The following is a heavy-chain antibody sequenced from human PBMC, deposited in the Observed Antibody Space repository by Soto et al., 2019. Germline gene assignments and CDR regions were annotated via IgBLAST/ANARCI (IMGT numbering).Heavy chain of an antibody. V-gene: IGHV3-33*01. CDR1: GFTFSSYG. Sequence: QVQLVESGGGVVQPGRSLRLSCAASGFTFSSYGMHWVRQAPGKGLEWGAVIWYDGSNKYYADSVKGRFTISRDNSKNTLYLQMNSLRAEDTAVYYCARDPGIVVVVAALDYWGQGTLVTVSS. CDR2: IWYDGSNK. D-gene: IGHD2-15*01. CDR3: ARDPGIVVVVAALDY. J-gene: IGHJ4*02.